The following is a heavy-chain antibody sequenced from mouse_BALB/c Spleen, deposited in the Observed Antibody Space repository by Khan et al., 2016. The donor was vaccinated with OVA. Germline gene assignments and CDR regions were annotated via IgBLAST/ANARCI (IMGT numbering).Heavy chain of an antibody. D-gene: IGHD2-3*01. CDR3: ARDGSRYSYAMDY. CDR1: GYSITSDYA. V-gene: IGHV3-2*02. Sequence: QLQESGPGLVNPSQSLSLTCTVTGYSITSDYAWNWIRQFPGNKLEWMGYINYSGSTNYNPALKSRISITRDTSKNQFFLQLNSVTTEDTATYYCARDGSRYSYAMDYWGQGTSVTVSS. CDR2: INYSGST. J-gene: IGHJ4*01.